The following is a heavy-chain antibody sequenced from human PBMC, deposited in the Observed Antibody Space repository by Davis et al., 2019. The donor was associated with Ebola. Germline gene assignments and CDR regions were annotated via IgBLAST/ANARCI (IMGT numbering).Heavy chain of an antibody. Sequence: GESLKISCTASGFTFGDYAMSWVRQAPGKGLEWVSVIYSGGTTYYADSVKGRFTISRDNSKNTLYLQMNNLRAEDTAVYYRARDLFSSGSYWGYFDYWGQGTLVTVSS. V-gene: IGHV3-53*01. CDR1: GFTFGDYA. D-gene: IGHD1-26*01. CDR3: ARDLFSSGSYWGYFDY. CDR2: IYSGGTT. J-gene: IGHJ4*02.